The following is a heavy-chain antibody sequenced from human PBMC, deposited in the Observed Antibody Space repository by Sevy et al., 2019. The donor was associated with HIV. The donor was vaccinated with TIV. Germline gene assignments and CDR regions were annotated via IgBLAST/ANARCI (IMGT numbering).Heavy chain of an antibody. CDR2: VNSDGSST. J-gene: IGHJ4*02. V-gene: IGHV3-74*01. D-gene: IGHD2-15*01. Sequence: GGSLRLSCAASGFTFSSYWMHWVRQAPGKGPGWVSGVNSDGSSTNYADSVKGRFTMSRDSAKNTRYLQMNSLRAEDTAVYFCVAANTWQDYWGQGTLVTVSS. CDR3: VAANTWQDY. CDR1: GFTFSSYW.